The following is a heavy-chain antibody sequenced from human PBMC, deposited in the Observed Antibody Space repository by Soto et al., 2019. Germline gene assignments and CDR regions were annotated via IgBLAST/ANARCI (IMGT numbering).Heavy chain of an antibody. CDR2: ISYDGSNK. J-gene: IGHJ4*02. V-gene: IGHV3-30*18. Sequence: QVQLVESGGGVVQPGRSLRLSCAASGFTFSSYGMHWVRQAPGKGLEWVAVISYDGSNKYYADSVKGRFTISRDNSKNTLYLQMNSLRAEDTAVDYCAKSDYHPYYFDYWGQGTLVTVSS. CDR3: AKSDYHPYYFDY. D-gene: IGHD4-17*01. CDR1: GFTFSSYG.